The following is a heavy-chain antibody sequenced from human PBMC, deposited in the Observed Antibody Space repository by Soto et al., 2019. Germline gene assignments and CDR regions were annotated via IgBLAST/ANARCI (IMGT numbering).Heavy chain of an antibody. D-gene: IGHD2-21*02. CDR2: ISAYNGNT. J-gene: IGHJ3*02. CDR1: GYTFTSYG. CDR3: ARVGWGIVVVTAIREAFDI. V-gene: IGHV1-18*01. Sequence: ASVKVSCKASGYTFTSYGISWVRQAPGQGLEWMGWISAYNGNTNYAQKLQGRVTMTTDTSTSTAYMELRSLRSDDTAVYYCARVGWGIVVVTAIREAFDIWGQGTMVTVSS.